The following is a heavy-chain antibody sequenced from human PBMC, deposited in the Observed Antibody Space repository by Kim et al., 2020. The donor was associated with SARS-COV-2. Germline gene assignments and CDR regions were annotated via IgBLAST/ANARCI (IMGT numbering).Heavy chain of an antibody. CDR3: TTGNLLVGVPAATYYFDY. Sequence: KGRFTISRDDSKNTLYRQMNSLKTEDTAVYYCTTGNLLVGVPAATYYFDYWGQGTLVTVSS. D-gene: IGHD2-2*01. J-gene: IGHJ4*02. V-gene: IGHV3-15*01.